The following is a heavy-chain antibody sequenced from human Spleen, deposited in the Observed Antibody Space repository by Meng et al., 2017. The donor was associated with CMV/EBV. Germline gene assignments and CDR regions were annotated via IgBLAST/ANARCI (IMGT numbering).Heavy chain of an antibody. CDR3: AHSEGRERPTNWFDS. CDR1: GFSLSTSESGMG. V-gene: IGHV2-5*01. CDR2: IYWNDDK. J-gene: IGHJ5*01. D-gene: IGHD1-26*01. Sequence: SGPTLVKPTQTLTLTCTFSGFSLSTSESGMGVGWIRQAPGKALEWLAVIYWNDDKRYRPSLKSRLAITKDTSKNQVVLRMTNMDPVDTGTYFCAHSEGRERPTNWFDSWGQGTLVTVSS.